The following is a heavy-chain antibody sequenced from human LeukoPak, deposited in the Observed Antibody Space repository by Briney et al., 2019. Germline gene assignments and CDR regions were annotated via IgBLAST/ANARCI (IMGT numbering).Heavy chain of an antibody. CDR2: IWYDGSNK. Sequence: GGSLRLSCVASGFTFSSYGMYWVRQAPGKGLEWVAVIWYDGSNKYYADSVKGRFTISRDNSKNTLYLQMNSLRAEDTAVYYCAKDTAYILTGYSYYYYYGMDVWGQGTTVTVSS. V-gene: IGHV3-30*02. CDR3: AKDTAYILTGYSYYYYYGMDV. J-gene: IGHJ6*02. CDR1: GFTFSSYG. D-gene: IGHD3-9*01.